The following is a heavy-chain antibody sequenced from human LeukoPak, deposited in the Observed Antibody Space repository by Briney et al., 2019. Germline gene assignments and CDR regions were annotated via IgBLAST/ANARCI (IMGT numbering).Heavy chain of an antibody. Sequence: PGGSLRLSCAASGFTFSSYSMNWVRQAPGKGLEWVSSISSSSSYIYYADSVKGRFTISRDNAKNSLYLQMNSLRAEDTAVYYCARDLAPSPYYDFRSGTTELPGDYWGQGTLVTVSS. V-gene: IGHV3-21*01. J-gene: IGHJ4*02. CDR2: ISSSSSYI. CDR3: ARDLAPSPYYDFRSGTTELPGDY. D-gene: IGHD3-3*01. CDR1: GFTFSSYS.